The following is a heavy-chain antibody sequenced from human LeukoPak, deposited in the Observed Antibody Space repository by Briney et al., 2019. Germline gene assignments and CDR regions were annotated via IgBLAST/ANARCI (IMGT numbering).Heavy chain of an antibody. Sequence: PSETLSLTCTVSGGSISSYYWSWIRQPPGKGLEWIGYIYYSGSTSYNPSLKSRVTISVDTSKNQFSLKLSSVTAADTAVYYCARALAGVGGYFDLWGRGTLVTVSS. CDR2: IYYSGST. D-gene: IGHD2-15*01. J-gene: IGHJ2*01. CDR1: GGSISSYY. CDR3: ARALAGVGGYFDL. V-gene: IGHV4-59*01.